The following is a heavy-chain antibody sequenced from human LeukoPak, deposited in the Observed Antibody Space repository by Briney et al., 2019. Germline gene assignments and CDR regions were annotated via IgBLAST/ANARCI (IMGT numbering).Heavy chain of an antibody. CDR1: GFSLSTSGVG. D-gene: IGHD3-9*01. J-gene: IGHJ4*02. Sequence: SGPTLANPTQTLTLTCTFSGFSLSTSGVGVSWIRQPPGKALEWLALIYWDDDKRDSPSLKSRLTITKDTSKNQVVLTMTNIDPVDTATYYCAHSMGFDWLLSTRYYFDYWGQGTLVTVSS. CDR2: IYWDDDK. V-gene: IGHV2-5*02. CDR3: AHSMGFDWLLSTRYYFDY.